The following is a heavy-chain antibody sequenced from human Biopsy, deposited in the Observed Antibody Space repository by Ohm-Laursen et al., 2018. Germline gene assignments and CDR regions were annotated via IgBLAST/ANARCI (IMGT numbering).Heavy chain of an antibody. CDR3: ARGGTLVVVPTAVLHSFDI. D-gene: IGHD2-2*01. CDR1: GYTFISYG. Sequence: VASVKVSCKASGYTFISYGINWVRQAPGQGLEWLGWISTYNGNTNYAQNLQGRVTMTTDTSTSTAYMELRSLRSDDTAVYYCARGGTLVVVPTAVLHSFDIWGQGTMVTVSS. V-gene: IGHV1-18*01. J-gene: IGHJ3*02. CDR2: ISTYNGNT.